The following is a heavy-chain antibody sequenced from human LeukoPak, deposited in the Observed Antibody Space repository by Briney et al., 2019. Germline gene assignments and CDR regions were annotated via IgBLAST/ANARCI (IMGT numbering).Heavy chain of an antibody. CDR3: SKEISAGGLDV. D-gene: IGHD2-15*01. V-gene: IGHV3-23*01. Sequence: GGSLRLSCAASGFTFSSYAMSWVRQAPGKGLEWVSAISGSGGSTYYADSVKGRFTIFRDNAKNSMYLQMNSLRIEDTAVYYCSKEISAGGLDVWGPGTPVTVSS. J-gene: IGHJ6*02. CDR2: ISGSGGST. CDR1: GFTFSSYA.